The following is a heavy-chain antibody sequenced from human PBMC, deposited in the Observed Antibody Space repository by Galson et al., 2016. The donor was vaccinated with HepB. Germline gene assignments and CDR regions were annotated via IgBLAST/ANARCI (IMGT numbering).Heavy chain of an antibody. CDR1: GFTFSDHY. CDR3: ARDYYDGSCHYMDY. V-gene: IGHV3-72*01. J-gene: IGHJ4*02. D-gene: IGHD3-22*01. CDR2: SRDKAHSYTT. Sequence: SPRLSCAASGFTFSDHYMDWVRQAPGKGLEWVGRSRDKAHSYTTEYAASVKGRFAISRDDSENSLYLQMNSLKTEDTAVYYCARDYYDGSCHYMDYWGRGTLVTVSS.